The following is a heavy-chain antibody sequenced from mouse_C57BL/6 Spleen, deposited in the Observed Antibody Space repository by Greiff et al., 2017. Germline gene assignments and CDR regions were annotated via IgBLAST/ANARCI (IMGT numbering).Heavy chain of an antibody. D-gene: IGHD1-1*01. CDR3: ALITH. Sequence: QVQLQQSGAELVMPGASVKLSCKASGYTFTSYWMHWVKQRPGQGLEWIGEIDPSDSYTNYNQKFKGKSTLTVDKSSSTAYMQLSSLTSEDSAVYYCALITHWGQGTTLTVSS. J-gene: IGHJ2*01. V-gene: IGHV1-69*01. CDR2: IDPSDSYT. CDR1: GYTFTSYW.